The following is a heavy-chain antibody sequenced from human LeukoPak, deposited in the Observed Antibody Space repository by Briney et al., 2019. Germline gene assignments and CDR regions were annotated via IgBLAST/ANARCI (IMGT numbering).Heavy chain of an antibody. J-gene: IGHJ4*02. CDR2: VSNSGTT. CDR1: GGSISHYY. CDR3: ARHHSSAYPFDY. D-gene: IGHD3-22*01. Sequence: SQTLSLTCTVSGGSISHYYWSWIRQSPGKGLEWIGYVSNSGTTNYRPSLRSRVTVSVDASQNHVSLKLTSMTAADTGLYYCARHHSSAYPFDYWGQGTLVTVSS. V-gene: IGHV4-59*08.